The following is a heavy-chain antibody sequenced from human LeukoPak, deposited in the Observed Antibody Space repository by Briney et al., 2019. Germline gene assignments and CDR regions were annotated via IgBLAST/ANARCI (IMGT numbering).Heavy chain of an antibody. J-gene: IGHJ4*02. D-gene: IGHD6-19*01. CDR3: AKHGSGRYFDY. CDR1: GFAVSRNY. Sequence: PGGSLRLSCAASGFAVSRNYMTWVRQAPGKGLEWVSVIYNDGSTFYADSVKGRFTISRDNAKNTVYLQMNSLRAEDTAVYYCAKHGSGRYFDYWGQGTLVTVSS. V-gene: IGHV3-53*01. CDR2: IYNDGST.